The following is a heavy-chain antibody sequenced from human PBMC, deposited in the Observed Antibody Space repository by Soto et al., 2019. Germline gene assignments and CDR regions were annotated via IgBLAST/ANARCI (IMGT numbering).Heavy chain of an antibody. J-gene: IGHJ3*02. CDR3: ATYRKFFQI. V-gene: IGHV4-61*01. CDR2: IYYTGST. CDR1: GGSVSSESHY. Sequence: SETLSLTCTVSGGSVSSESHYWSWIRQTPGKGLEWIGYIYYTGSTNYNPSLKGRVTMSVDTSRDQVSLRLRSVTRADTAVYYCATYRKFFQIWGQGTKVTVSS.